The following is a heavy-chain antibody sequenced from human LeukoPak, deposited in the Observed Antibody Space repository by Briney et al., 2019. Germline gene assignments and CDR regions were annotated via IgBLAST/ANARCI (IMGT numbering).Heavy chain of an antibody. CDR2: ISPENGNT. J-gene: IGHJ4*02. V-gene: IGHV1-18*01. D-gene: IGHD1-26*01. CDR1: GYTFTDYA. Sequence: GASVTVSCKASGYTFTDYALTWVRQAPRQGLEWVGWISPENGNTNYAEKFQGRVSMTTDTSTDTAYMELRSLNSDDTAVYYCARDGLGRASTPRYWGQGTLVTVSS. CDR3: ARDGLGRASTPRY.